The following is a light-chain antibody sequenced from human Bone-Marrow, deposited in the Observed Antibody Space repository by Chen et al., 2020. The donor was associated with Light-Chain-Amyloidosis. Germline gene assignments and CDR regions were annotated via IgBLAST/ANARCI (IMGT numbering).Light chain of an antibody. Sequence: SYELTQPPSVSVSPGQTARITCSGEDLPTKYAYWYQQKPGQAPVLVIHRDTERPSGISERFSGSRAGSTAALTISGVQAEDVADYHCQSADSSGTYEVIFGGGTKLTVL. J-gene: IGLJ2*01. CDR2: RDT. V-gene: IGLV3-25*03. CDR1: DLPTKY. CDR3: QSADSSGTYEVI.